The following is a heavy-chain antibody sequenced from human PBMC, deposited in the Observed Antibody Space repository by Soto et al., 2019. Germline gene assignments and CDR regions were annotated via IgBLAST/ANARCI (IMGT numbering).Heavy chain of an antibody. Sequence: GASVKVSCKVSGYTLTELSMHCVRQAPGKGLEWMGGFDPEDGETIYAQKFQGRVTMTEDTSTDTAYMELSSLRSEDTAVYYCATGLLTSSGSQKSVDLPDYWGQGTLVTVSS. CDR3: ATGLLTSSGSQKSVDLPDY. D-gene: IGHD1-26*01. CDR1: GYTLTELS. V-gene: IGHV1-24*01. J-gene: IGHJ4*02. CDR2: FDPEDGET.